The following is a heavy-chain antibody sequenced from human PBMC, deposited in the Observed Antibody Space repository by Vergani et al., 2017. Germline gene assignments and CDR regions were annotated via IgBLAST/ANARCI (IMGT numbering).Heavy chain of an antibody. Sequence: VQLVESGGGVVQPGRSLRLSCAASGFTFSSYGMHWVRQAPGKGLEWVAVISYDGSNKYYADSVKGRFTISRDNSKNTLYLQMNSLRAEDTAVYYCSKIEGSWGSLDYWGQGTLVTVSS. CDR1: GFTFSSYG. CDR2: ISYDGSNK. J-gene: IGHJ4*02. CDR3: SKIEGSWGSLDY. V-gene: IGHV3-30*18. D-gene: IGHD7-27*01.